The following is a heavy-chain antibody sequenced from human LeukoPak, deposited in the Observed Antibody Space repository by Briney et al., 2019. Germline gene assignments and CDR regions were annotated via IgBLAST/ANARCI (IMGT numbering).Heavy chain of an antibody. D-gene: IGHD3-22*01. CDR2: ISYDGSNK. V-gene: IGHV3-30*18. CDR1: GFTFSSYG. J-gene: IGHJ4*02. CDR3: AKDDLNYDNSGCLDY. Sequence: GGSLRLSCAASGFTFSSYGMHWVRQAPGKGLEWVAVISYDGSNKYYADSVKGRFTISRDNSKNTLYLQMNSLRAEDTAVYYCAKDDLNYDNSGCLDYWGQGTLVTVAS.